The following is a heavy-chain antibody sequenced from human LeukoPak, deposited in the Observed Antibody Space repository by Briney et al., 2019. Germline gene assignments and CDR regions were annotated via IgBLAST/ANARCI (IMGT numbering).Heavy chain of an antibody. CDR3: ATPPTGVRGPT. D-gene: IGHD3-10*01. Sequence: SGGSVRLSCAASGFTFSSYSMNWVRHAPGKGLEWVSAISGSGGSTYYADSVKGRFTISKDNSKNTLYLQMNSLRAEDTAVYYCATPPTGVRGPTWGQGTLVTVSS. CDR2: ISGSGGST. V-gene: IGHV3-23*01. J-gene: IGHJ5*02. CDR1: GFTFSSYS.